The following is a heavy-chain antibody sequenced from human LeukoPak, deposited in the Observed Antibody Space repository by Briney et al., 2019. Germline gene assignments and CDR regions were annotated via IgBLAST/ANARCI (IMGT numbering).Heavy chain of an antibody. V-gene: IGHV3-23*01. CDR3: AKDLKGLYDYVRGSYAIDI. Sequence: PGGSLRLSCEASGFTFRSYGMSWVRQGPGKGLEWVSGISGRGGETDYAAFVRGRFTISRDNSKNTLFLQMNSLRAEDTAVYYCAKDLKGLYDYVRGSYAIDIWGHGTMVTVSS. CDR1: GFTFRSYG. J-gene: IGHJ3*02. CDR2: ISGRGGET. D-gene: IGHD3-16*01.